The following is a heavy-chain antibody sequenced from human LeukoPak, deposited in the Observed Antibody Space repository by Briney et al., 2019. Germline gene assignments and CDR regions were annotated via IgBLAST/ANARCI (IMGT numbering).Heavy chain of an antibody. Sequence: GGSLRLSCAASGCTFSSYAMSWVRQAPGKGLEWVSVISGSGSSTFYADSVKGRFTISRDNSKNTVYLQMKSLRAEDTAVYYCAKEYSSSWYAYYFDHWGQGTLVTVSS. V-gene: IGHV3-23*01. CDR1: GCTFSSYA. CDR2: ISGSGSST. CDR3: AKEYSSSWYAYYFDH. D-gene: IGHD6-13*01. J-gene: IGHJ4*02.